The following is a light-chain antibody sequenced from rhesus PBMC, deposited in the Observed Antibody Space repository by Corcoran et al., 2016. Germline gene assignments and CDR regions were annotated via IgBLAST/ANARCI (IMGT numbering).Light chain of an antibody. V-gene: IGKV1-44*02. CDR3: QQHNSHPLT. J-gene: IGKJ4*01. Sequence: DIQMTQSPSSLSASVGDRVTITCRASQTISSYLAWYQQKPGKVPKLLIYVASSLESGVPSRLSGSGSGTEFTLTISSLQPEDFATYYCQQHNSHPLTFGGGTKVEIK. CDR2: VAS. CDR1: QTISSY.